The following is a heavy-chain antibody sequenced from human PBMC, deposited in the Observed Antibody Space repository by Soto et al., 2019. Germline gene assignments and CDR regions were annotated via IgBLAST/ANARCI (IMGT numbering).Heavy chain of an antibody. Sequence: QITLKESGPTLVKPTQTLTLTCTFSGFSLSTSGVGVGWIRQSPGKALQWLALIYWNGDKRYNPSLKTRLTITKDNSKNQVVLTLTNMDPVDTATYYCAHRPSGWFLFDYWGQGTLVTVS. V-gene: IGHV2-5*01. J-gene: IGHJ4*02. CDR3: AHRPSGWFLFDY. D-gene: IGHD6-19*01. CDR1: GFSLSTSGVG. CDR2: IYWNGDK.